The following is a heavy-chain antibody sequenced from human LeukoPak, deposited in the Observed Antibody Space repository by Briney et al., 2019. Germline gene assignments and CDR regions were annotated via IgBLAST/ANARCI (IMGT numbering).Heavy chain of an antibody. CDR2: IRSKAYGGTT. CDR1: GFTFGDYA. J-gene: IGHJ6*02. CDR3: TRGYDSSGYYGMDV. V-gene: IGHV3-49*04. Sequence: GGSLRLSCTASGFTFGDYAMSWVRQAPGKGLEWVGFIRSKAYGGTTEYAASVKGRFTISRDDSKSIAYLQMNSLKTEDTAVYYCTRGYDSSGYYGMDVWGQGTTVTVSS. D-gene: IGHD3-22*01.